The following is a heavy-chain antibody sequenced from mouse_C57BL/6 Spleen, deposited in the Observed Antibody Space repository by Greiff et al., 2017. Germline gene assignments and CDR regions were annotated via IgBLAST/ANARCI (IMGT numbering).Heavy chain of an antibody. J-gene: IGHJ1*03. V-gene: IGHV1-82*01. CDR3: ARAPYKGSSYWYFDV. CDR1: GYAFSSSW. Sequence: VQLQQSGPELVKPGASVKISCKASGYAFSSSWMNWVKQRPGKGLEWIGRIYPGDGDTNYNGKFKGQATLTADKSSSTDYMQLSSLTSEDSAVSFCARAPYKGSSYWYFDVWGTGTTLTVSS. CDR2: IYPGDGDT. D-gene: IGHD1-1*01.